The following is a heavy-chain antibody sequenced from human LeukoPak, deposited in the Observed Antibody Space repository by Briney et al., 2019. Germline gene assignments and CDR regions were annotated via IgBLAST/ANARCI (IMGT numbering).Heavy chain of an antibody. CDR2: ISYDGSNK. Sequence: PGGSLRLSCAASGFTFSSYGMHWVRQAPGKGLEWVAVISYDGSNKYYADSVKGRFTISRDNSKNTLYLQMNSLRAEDTAVYYCAKRGISMTLDYWGQGTLVTVSS. D-gene: IGHD3-16*01. J-gene: IGHJ4*02. CDR1: GFTFSSYG. V-gene: IGHV3-30*18. CDR3: AKRGISMTLDY.